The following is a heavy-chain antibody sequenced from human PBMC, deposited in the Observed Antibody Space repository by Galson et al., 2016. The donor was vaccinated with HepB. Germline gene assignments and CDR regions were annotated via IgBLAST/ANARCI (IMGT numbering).Heavy chain of an antibody. CDR2: IEQYGNEK. J-gene: IGHJ6*02. V-gene: IGHV3-7*01. CDR3: AKDRGFLESYGMDV. Sequence: SLRLSCAASGLTFSNYWMTWVRQAPGKGLEWVASIEQYGNEKYYVDSVEGRFTISRDNSKNTLYLQMNSLRGEDTAVYYCAKDRGFLESYGMDVWGPGTTVTVSS. D-gene: IGHD3-3*01. CDR1: GLTFSNYW.